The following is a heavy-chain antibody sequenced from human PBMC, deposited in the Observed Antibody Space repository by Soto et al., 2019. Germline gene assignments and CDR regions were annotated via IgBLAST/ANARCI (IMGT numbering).Heavy chain of an antibody. D-gene: IGHD3-10*01. J-gene: IGHJ4*02. CDR2: IYYSGST. V-gene: IGHV4-59*01. CDR1: GDSFSSYS. Sequence: QVQLQESGPGLVKPSETLSLTCTVSGDSFSSYSWSWIRQPPGRGLEWIGYIYYSGSTTYNPSLKSRLTMSIDTSKNQFSLRLTSVTAADTAIYYCAGDYASGSYRFDYWGQGTLVTVSS. CDR3: AGDYASGSYRFDY.